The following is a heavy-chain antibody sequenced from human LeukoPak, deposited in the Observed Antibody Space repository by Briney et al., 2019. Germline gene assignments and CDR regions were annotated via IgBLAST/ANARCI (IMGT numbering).Heavy chain of an antibody. J-gene: IGHJ4*02. V-gene: IGHV3-21*01. CDR1: GFTFSSYS. CDR2: ISSSSSYI. CDR3: ARGGRDGSYLPFDY. Sequence: GGSLRLSXAASGFTFSSYSMNWVRQAPGKGLEWVSSISSSSSYIYYADSVKGRFTISRDNAKNSLYLQMNSLRAEDTAVYYCARGGRDGSYLPFDYWGQGTLVTVSS. D-gene: IGHD1-26*01.